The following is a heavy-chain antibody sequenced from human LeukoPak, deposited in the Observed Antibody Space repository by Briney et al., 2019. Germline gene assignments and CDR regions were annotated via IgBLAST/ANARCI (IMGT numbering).Heavy chain of an antibody. V-gene: IGHV4-39*07. CDR2: IYYSGTT. D-gene: IGHD2-15*01. CDR1: GGSISNVNYY. J-gene: IGHJ6*03. Sequence: NSSETLSLTCTVSGGSISNVNYYWGWIRQPPGKGLEWIGSIYYSGTTYYNASLKSRVTISVDTSKNQFSLKLSSVTAADTAVYYCARAPGGGSSYYYYYYMDVWGKGTTVTVSS. CDR3: ARAPGGGSSYYYYYYMDV.